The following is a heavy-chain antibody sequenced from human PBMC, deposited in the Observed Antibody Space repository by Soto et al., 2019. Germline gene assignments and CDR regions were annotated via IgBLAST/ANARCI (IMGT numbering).Heavy chain of an antibody. J-gene: IGHJ6*02. CDR1: GFTFSSYA. V-gene: IGHV3-30-3*01. CDR3: GRAECEGGSCSALVGRRYGMDV. Sequence: QVQLVESGGGVVQPGRSLRLSCAASGFTFSSYAMYWVRQAPGKGLEWVAVISYDGNNKYYADSVKGRFTISRGNSKNPLYLQRITLRAEDTAVYYCGRAECEGGSCSALVGRRYGMDVWGQGTTVTVSS. D-gene: IGHD2-15*01. CDR2: ISYDGNNK.